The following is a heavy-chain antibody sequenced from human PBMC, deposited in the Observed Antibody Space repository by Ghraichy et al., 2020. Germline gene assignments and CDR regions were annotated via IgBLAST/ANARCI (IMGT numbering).Heavy chain of an antibody. D-gene: IGHD3-10*01. CDR2: IYNSGST. Sequence: SETQSLTCTVSGDSISSGGYYWSWIRQHPGKGLEWIGYIYNSGSTYYNPSLKSRVTMSVDTSKNQFSLKLKSVTAADMSVYYCARDRGFGPMVRRASGGAFDVWGQGTMVTVSS. V-gene: IGHV4-31*03. J-gene: IGHJ3*01. CDR3: ARDRGFGPMVRRASGGAFDV. CDR1: GDSISSGGYY.